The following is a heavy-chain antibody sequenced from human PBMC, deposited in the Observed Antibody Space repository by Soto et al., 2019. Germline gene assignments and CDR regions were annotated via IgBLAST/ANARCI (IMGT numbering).Heavy chain of an antibody. V-gene: IGHV3-30-3*01. CDR1: GFTFSSYA. J-gene: IGHJ3*02. D-gene: IGHD2-15*01. Sequence: GGSLRLSCAASGFTFSSYAMHWVRQAPGKGLEWVAVISYDGSNKYYADSVKGRFTISRDNSKNTLYLQMNSLRAEDTAVYYCARGRGVVVAVPATDAFDIWGQGTMVTVSS. CDR2: ISYDGSNK. CDR3: ARGRGVVVAVPATDAFDI.